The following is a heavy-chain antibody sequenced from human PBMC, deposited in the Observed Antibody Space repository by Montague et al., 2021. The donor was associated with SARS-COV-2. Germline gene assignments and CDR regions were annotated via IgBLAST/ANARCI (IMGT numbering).Heavy chain of an antibody. CDR2: SYYSGST. Sequence: SETLSLTCTVSGGSISSYYWCWIRQPPGKGLEWIGYSYYSGSTNYNPSLKSRVTISVYTSKNQFSLKLSSVTAADTAVYHCARVPRNCDCCSGCYDAFDIWGQGTMVTVSS. CDR1: GGSISSYY. D-gene: IGHD3-3*01. CDR3: ARVPRNCDCCSGCYDAFDI. V-gene: IGHV4-59*01. J-gene: IGHJ3*02.